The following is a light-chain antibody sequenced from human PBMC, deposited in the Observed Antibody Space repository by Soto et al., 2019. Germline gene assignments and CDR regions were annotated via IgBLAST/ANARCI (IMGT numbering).Light chain of an antibody. CDR2: DVS. V-gene: IGLV2-14*01. Sequence: QSALTQPASVSGSPGQSITISCTGTNSDVGGYNYVSWYQQHPGKAPKFMIYDVSSRPSGVSDRFSGSKSGNTASLTISGLQAEDEADYYCSSYTISNTRQIVFGTGTKVTVL. CDR1: NSDVGGYNY. CDR3: SSYTISNTRQIV. J-gene: IGLJ1*01.